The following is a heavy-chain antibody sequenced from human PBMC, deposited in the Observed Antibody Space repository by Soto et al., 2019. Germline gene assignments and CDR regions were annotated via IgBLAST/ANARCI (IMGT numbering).Heavy chain of an antibody. J-gene: IGHJ3*02. CDR2: ISYDGSNK. V-gene: IGHV3-30*18. D-gene: IGHD4-4*01. CDR3: AKVAVTTDAFDI. Sequence: GGSLRLSCAASGFTFSSYGMHWVRQAPGKGLEWVAVISYDGSNKYYADSVKGRFTISRDNSKNMLYLQMNSLRAEDTAVYYCAKVAVTTDAFDIWGQGTMVTVSS. CDR1: GFTFSSYG.